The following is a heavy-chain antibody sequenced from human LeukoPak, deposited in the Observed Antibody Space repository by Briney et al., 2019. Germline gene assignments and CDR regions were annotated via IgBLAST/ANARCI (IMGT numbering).Heavy chain of an antibody. D-gene: IGHD3-22*01. CDR2: IYYSGNT. Sequence: KPSETLSPTCIVSGGSISRSNYYWGWIRQSPGKGLEWIGSIYYSGNTYYNPSLKSRVTISVDTSKNQFSQKLSSVTAADTAVYYCARGDYYYDSTDLGAFDIWGQGTMVTVSS. V-gene: IGHV4-39*01. CDR1: GGSISRSNYY. CDR3: ARGDYYYDSTDLGAFDI. J-gene: IGHJ3*02.